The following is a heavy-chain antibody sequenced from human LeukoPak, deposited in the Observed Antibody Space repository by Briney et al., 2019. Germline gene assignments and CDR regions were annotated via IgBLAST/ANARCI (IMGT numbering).Heavy chain of an antibody. CDR2: FDPEDGEA. V-gene: IGHV1-24*01. D-gene: IGHD6-19*01. J-gene: IGHJ4*02. CDR3: VTDIRSGWRNY. CDR1: GYSLTEVS. Sequence: ASVRLSCKVSGYSLTEVSTHWVRQAPGKGLEWMGGFDPEDGEAIYAQTVQGRPTMTETTSIDTAFMELRSLKSEDTAVYYCVTDIRSGWRNYWGQGTLITVSS.